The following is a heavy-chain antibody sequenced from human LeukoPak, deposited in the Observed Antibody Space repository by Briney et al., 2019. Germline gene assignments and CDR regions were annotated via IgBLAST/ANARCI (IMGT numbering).Heavy chain of an antibody. CDR3: ARGHTAVTRHFDF. CDR2: ISGSGGST. Sequence: GGSLRVSCAASGFTFSSYAMSWVRQAPGKGLEWVSAISGSGGSTYYADSVKGRFTISRDNSKNTLYLDMNSLRAEDTAVYYCARGHTAVTRHFDFWGQGTLVTVSS. CDR1: GFTFSSYA. D-gene: IGHD4-17*01. V-gene: IGHV3-23*01. J-gene: IGHJ4*02.